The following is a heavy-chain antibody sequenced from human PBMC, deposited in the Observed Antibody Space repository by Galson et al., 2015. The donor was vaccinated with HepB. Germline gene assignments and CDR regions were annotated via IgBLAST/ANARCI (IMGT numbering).Heavy chain of an antibody. CDR2: IYSGGST. CDR3: ARWRVVPAASYYFDY. Sequence: SLRLSCAASGFTVSSNYMSWVRQAPGKGLEWVSVIYSGGSTYYADSVKGRFTLSRDNSKNTLYLQMNSLRAEDTAVYYCARWRVVPAASYYFDYWGQGTLVTVSS. CDR1: GFTVSSNY. V-gene: IGHV3-53*01. D-gene: IGHD2-2*01. J-gene: IGHJ4*02.